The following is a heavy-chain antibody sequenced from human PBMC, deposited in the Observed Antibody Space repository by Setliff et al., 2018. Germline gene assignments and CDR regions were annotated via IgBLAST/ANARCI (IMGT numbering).Heavy chain of an antibody. D-gene: IGHD6-13*01. CDR2: IIPLFGTT. V-gene: IGHV1-69*13. CDR3: ARAGEPRGSSWSPTAAESYYFDY. CDR1: GETFSSSA. Sequence: ASVKVSCKTSGETFSSSAFSWVRQAPAQGLEWIGRIIPLFGTTNFAQNLQDRVTITADQSTETVYMEVRSLRFEDTGVYYCARAGEPRGSSWSPTAAESYYFDYWGQGTLVTVSS. J-gene: IGHJ4*02.